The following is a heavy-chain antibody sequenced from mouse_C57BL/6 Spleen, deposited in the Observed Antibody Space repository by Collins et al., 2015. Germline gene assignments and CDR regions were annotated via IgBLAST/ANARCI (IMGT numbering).Heavy chain of an antibody. Sequence: EVQLLQSGAELVRPGASVKLSCTPSGFNIKDDYMHWVNQRPEQGLEWIGWIDPENGDTEYASKFQGKATITTDTSSNTAYLQLSSLTSEDTAVYYCTSYYVWGTGTTGHRLL. J-gene: IGHJ1*03. V-gene: IGHV14-4*01. CDR2: IDPENGDT. CDR3: TSYYV. D-gene: IGHD1-1*01. CDR1: GFNIKDDY.